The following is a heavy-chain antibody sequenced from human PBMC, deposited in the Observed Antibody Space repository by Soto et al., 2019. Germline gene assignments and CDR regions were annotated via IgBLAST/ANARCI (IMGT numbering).Heavy chain of an antibody. CDR2: IYSGGSK. J-gene: IGHJ4*02. D-gene: IGHD6-19*01. CDR3: ARASDSSGWYADY. Sequence: EVQLVESGGGLIQPGGSLRLSCAASGFTVSSNYMSWVRQAPGKGLEWVPVIYSGGSKYYADSVKGRYTISRDNSKNTLYLQMNSLRAEDTAVYYCARASDSSGWYADYWGQGTLVTVSS. CDR1: GFTVSSNY. V-gene: IGHV3-53*01.